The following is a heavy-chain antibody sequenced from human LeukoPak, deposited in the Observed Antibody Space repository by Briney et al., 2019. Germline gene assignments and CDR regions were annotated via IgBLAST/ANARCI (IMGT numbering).Heavy chain of an antibody. CDR3: ATDEGRYDFWSGYYHYGMDV. D-gene: IGHD3-3*01. J-gene: IGHJ6*02. CDR1: GYTLTELS. V-gene: IGHV1-24*01. CDR2: FDPEDGET. Sequence: ASVTVSFTVSGYTLTELSMHWVRQAPGKGLEWMGGFDPEDGETIYAQKFQGRVTMTEDTSTDTAYMELSSLRSEDTAVYYCATDEGRYDFWSGYYHYGMDVWGQGTTVTVSS.